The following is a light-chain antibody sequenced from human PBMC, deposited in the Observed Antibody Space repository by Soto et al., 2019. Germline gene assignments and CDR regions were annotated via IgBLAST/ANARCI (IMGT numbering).Light chain of an antibody. CDR3: QKYNNWPPWT. V-gene: IGKV3-15*01. CDR2: HAY. CDR1: QSVSDK. Sequence: ELVMTQSXATLSLAPGERATLSGRASQSVSDKLAWYQQKPGQAPRLLIYHAYARATGIPHTFSGSGSGTEFTLTISGLQSEDFAVSYCQKYNNWPPWTFGHGPTVDLK. J-gene: IGKJ1*01.